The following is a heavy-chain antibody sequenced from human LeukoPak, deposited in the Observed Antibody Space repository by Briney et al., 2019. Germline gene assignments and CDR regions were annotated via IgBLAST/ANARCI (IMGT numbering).Heavy chain of an antibody. V-gene: IGHV5-51*01. CDR3: ARHVSTMVRGVQESTTYNWFDP. D-gene: IGHD3-10*01. CDR2: IYPGDSAT. J-gene: IGHJ5*02. Sequence: RGESLKISCQSSGYTFTSYWIGWVRPMPGKGLGWMGIIYPGDSATRYSPSCQGQVTISTHQSISTAYLQWSSLKASDTAMYYCARHVSTMVRGVQESTTYNWFDPWGQGTPVTVSS. CDR1: GYTFTSYW.